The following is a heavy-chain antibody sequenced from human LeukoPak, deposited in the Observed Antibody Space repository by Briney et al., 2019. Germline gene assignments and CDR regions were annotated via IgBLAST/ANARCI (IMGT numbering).Heavy chain of an antibody. D-gene: IGHD3-22*01. J-gene: IGHJ1*01. V-gene: IGHV3-43*02. CDR2: ISGDGGST. CDR1: GFTFDDYA. Sequence: PGGSLRLSCAASGFTFDDYAMHWVSQAPGKGLEWVSLISGDGGSTYYGDSVKGRFTISRDNSKNSLYLQMNSLGTEDTALYYCAKDSSGYYYVFQHWGQGTLVTVSS. CDR3: AKDSSGYYYVFQH.